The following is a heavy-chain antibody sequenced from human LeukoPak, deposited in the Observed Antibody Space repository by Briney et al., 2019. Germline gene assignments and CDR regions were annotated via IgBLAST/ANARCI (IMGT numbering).Heavy chain of an antibody. V-gene: IGHV3-33*01. CDR2: IWYDGSNK. J-gene: IGHJ4*02. Sequence: GGSLRLSCAASGFTFSSYGMHWVRQAPGKGLEWVAVIWYDGSNKYYADSVKGRFTISRDNSKNTLYLQMNSLRAEDTAVYYCARGSDVVVPDYWGQGTLVTVSS. CDR1: GFTFSSYG. CDR3: ARGSDVVVPDY. D-gene: IGHD2-15*01.